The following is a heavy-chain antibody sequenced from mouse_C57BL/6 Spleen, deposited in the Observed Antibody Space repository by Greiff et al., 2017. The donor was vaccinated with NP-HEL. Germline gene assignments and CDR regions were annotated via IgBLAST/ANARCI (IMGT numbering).Heavy chain of an antibody. CDR1: GFNIKDYY. D-gene: IGHD1-1*01. J-gene: IGHJ4*01. Sequence: EVQLQQSGAELVKPGASVKLSCTASGFNIKDYYMHWVKQRTEQGLEWIGRIDPEDGETNYARKFQGKATITADTSSNTAYLQLSSLTSEDTAVYYCARSPGSSFYAMDYWGQGTSVTVSS. CDR3: ARSPGSSFYAMDY. V-gene: IGHV14-2*01. CDR2: IDPEDGET.